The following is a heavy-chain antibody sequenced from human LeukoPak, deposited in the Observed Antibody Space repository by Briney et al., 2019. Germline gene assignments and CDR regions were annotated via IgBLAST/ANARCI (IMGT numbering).Heavy chain of an antibody. CDR3: ARDITMTVVGPFDY. V-gene: IGHV3-33*01. CDR1: GFTFSSYG. J-gene: IGHJ4*02. D-gene: IGHD3-22*01. CDR2: IWYDGSNK. Sequence: GGSLRLSCAASGFTFSSYGMHWVRQAPGKGLEWVAVIWYDGSNKYYADSVKGRFTISRDNSKNTLYLQMNSLRAEDTAVYYCARDITMTVVGPFDYWGQGTLVTVSS.